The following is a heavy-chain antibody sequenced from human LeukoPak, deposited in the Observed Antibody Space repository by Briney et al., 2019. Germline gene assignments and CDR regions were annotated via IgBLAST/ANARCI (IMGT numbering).Heavy chain of an antibody. CDR2: ISAYNGNT. V-gene: IGHV1-18*01. J-gene: IGHJ4*02. D-gene: IGHD5-12*01. CDR1: GYTFTSCG. CDR3: ARGEVIVATTHLDY. Sequence: HWASVKVSCEASGYTFTSCGISWVRQAPGQGLEWMGWISAYNGNTNYAQKLQGRVTMTTDTSTSTAYMELRSLRSDDTAVYYCARGEVIVATTHLDYWGQGTLVTVFS.